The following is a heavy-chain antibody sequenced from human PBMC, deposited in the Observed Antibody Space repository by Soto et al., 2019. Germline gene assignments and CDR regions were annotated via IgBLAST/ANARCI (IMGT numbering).Heavy chain of an antibody. CDR1: GGSLNSPSYY. J-gene: IGHJ4*02. Sequence: QLLLQESGPGLVRPSDTLSLTCTVSGGSLNSPSYYWGWIRQPPGKGLDWIASIHYTGTTYYKSTLKSRLTISSDTSKNQFSLTLRSVTAADTAIYYRARKSRWSAMYYFDYWGQGTLVTVPS. CDR2: IHYTGTT. CDR3: ARKSRWSAMYYFDY. V-gene: IGHV4-39*01. D-gene: IGHD3-16*01.